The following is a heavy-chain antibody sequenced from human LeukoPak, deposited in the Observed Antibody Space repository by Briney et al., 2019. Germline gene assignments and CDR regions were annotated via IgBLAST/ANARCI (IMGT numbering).Heavy chain of an antibody. D-gene: IGHD3-10*01. J-gene: IGHJ5*02. CDR3: ARDYVSGSFGP. CDR2: ISGSSDII. V-gene: IGHV3-48*01. Sequence: GGSLRLSCAVSGFTFSSYGMNWVRQAPGKGLEWVSYISGSSDIIHYTESVKGRFTISRDNAKNSVYLQMNSLRAEDTAVYYCARDYVSGSFGPWGQGTLVTVSS. CDR1: GFTFSSYG.